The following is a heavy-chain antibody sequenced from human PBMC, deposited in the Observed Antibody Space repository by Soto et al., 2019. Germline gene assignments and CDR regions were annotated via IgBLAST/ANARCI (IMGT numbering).Heavy chain of an antibody. CDR1: GGTPSNSA. J-gene: IGHJ6*02. CDR3: AGGRIVVVGSRAYYGMDV. V-gene: IGHV1-69*01. D-gene: IGHD3-22*01. Sequence: QVHLLLQSGAEVKKPGSSVKVSCKASGGTPSNSAISWVRQAPGQGLEWMGGIIPVFGLVKYAQNVQGRVRITADESTNTAYMELSSLRPEDTAVYYCAGGRIVVVGSRAYYGMDVWGQGTTVTVSS. CDR2: IIPVFGLV.